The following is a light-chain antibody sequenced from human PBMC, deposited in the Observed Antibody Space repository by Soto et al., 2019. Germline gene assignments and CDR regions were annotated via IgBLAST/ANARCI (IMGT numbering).Light chain of an antibody. J-gene: IGKJ3*01. CDR1: QSVSSY. V-gene: IGKV3-11*01. CDR3: QKRSNWPPN. Sequence: EIVLTHAPATLSLSPGERGTLSCRASQSVSSYLAWYQQKPGQAPRLLIYDASNRATGIPARFSGSGSGTDFTLTISSLEPEDFAVYYCQKRSNWPPNFGPGTTGAIK. CDR2: DAS.